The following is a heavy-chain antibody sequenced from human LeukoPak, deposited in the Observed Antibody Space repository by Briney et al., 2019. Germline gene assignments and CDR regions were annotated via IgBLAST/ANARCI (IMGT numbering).Heavy chain of an antibody. J-gene: IGHJ3*02. Sequence: GGSLRLSCAGSGFTFSTYWMTWVRQAPGKRLEWVANINQDGTIKQYVESVKGRFTISRDNAKTSLYLQMNSLGDEDTAIYYCSGGDVFDIWGQGTMVTVSS. V-gene: IGHV3-7*01. CDR2: INQDGTIK. CDR3: SGGDVFDI. D-gene: IGHD2-15*01. CDR1: GFTFSTYW.